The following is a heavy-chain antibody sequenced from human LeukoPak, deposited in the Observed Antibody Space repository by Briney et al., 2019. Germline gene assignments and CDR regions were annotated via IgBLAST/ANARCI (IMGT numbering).Heavy chain of an antibody. Sequence: SETLSPTCAVSGGSISSGGYSWSWIRQPPGKGLEWIGYIYHSGSTYYNPSLKSRVTISVDRSKNQFSLKLSSVTAADTAVYYCARAPXXVMDVWGQGTTVTVSS. V-gene: IGHV4-30-2*01. CDR1: GGSISSGGYS. CDR3: ARAPXXVMDV. J-gene: IGHJ6*02. CDR2: IYHSGST.